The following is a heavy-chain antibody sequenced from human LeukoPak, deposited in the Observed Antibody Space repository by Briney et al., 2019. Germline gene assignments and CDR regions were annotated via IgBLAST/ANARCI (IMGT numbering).Heavy chain of an antibody. Sequence: ASVKVSCKASGYTFTGYYMHWVRQAPGQGLEWMGWINPNSGGTNYAQKFQGRVTITADKSTSTAYMELSSLRSEDTAVYYCVLSAAASGIDYWGQGTLVTVSS. CDR1: GYTFTGYY. D-gene: IGHD6-13*01. J-gene: IGHJ4*02. CDR3: VLSAAASGIDY. CDR2: INPNSGGT. V-gene: IGHV1-2*02.